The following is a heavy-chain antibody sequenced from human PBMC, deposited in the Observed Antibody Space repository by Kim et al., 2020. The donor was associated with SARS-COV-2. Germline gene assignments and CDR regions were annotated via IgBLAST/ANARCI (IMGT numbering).Heavy chain of an antibody. CDR3: ARHVGITMIVVVIRGWFDP. V-gene: IGHV4-39*01. Sequence: SETLSLTCTVSGGSISSSSYYWGWIRQPPGKGLEWIGSIYDSGSTYYNPSLKSLVTISVDTSKNQFSLKLSSVTAADTAVYYCARHVGITMIVVVIRGWFDPWGQGTLVTVSS. CDR2: IYDSGST. J-gene: IGHJ5*02. D-gene: IGHD3-22*01. CDR1: GGSISSSSYY.